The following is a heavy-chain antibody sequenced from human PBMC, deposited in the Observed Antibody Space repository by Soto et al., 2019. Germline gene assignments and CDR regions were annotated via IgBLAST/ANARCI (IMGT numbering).Heavy chain of an antibody. V-gene: IGHV3-23*01. CDR1: GFTFSSYA. D-gene: IGHD3-3*01. J-gene: IGHJ6*03. CDR2: ISGSGGST. CDR3: AKNGLGDFWRGYPQPLYYYYYLDV. Sequence: GGSLRLSCAASGFTFSSYAMSWVRQAPGKGLEWVSAISGSGGSTYYADSVKGRFTISRDNSKNTLYLQMNSLRAEDTAVYYCAKNGLGDFWRGYPQPLYYYYYLDVWGNGTTVTAP.